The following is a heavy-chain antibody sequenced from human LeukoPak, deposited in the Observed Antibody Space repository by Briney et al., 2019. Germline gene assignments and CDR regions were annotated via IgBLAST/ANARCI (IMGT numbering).Heavy chain of an antibody. CDR3: ARIRWSRCGDGEFDY. Sequence: SGPALVKPTQTLTLTCTFSGFSLSTSGMRVSWIRQPPGKALEWLARIDWDDDKFYSTSLKTRLTISKDTSKNQVVLTMANMDPVDTATYYCARIRWSRCGDGEFDYWGQGTLVTVSS. J-gene: IGHJ4*02. CDR2: IDWDDDK. D-gene: IGHD3-3*01. V-gene: IGHV2-70*04. CDR1: GFSLSTSGMR.